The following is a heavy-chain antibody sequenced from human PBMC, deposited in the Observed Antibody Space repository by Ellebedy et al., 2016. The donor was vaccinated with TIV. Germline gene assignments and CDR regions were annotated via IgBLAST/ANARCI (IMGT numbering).Heavy chain of an antibody. CDR2: IYYSGST. J-gene: IGHJ6*02. V-gene: IGHV4-59*01. CDR1: GGSISSYY. Sequence: GSLRLSXTVSGGSISSYYWSWIRQPPGKGLEWIGYIYYSGSTNYNPSLKSRVTISVDTSKNQFSLKLSSVTAADTAVYYCARETIYGSGTGYYYGMDVWGQGTTVTVSS. D-gene: IGHD3-10*01. CDR3: ARETIYGSGTGYYYGMDV.